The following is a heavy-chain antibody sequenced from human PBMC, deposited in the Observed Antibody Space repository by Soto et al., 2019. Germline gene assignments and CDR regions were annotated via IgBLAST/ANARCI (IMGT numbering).Heavy chain of an antibody. CDR3: ARDMNDILTGPDGMDV. J-gene: IGHJ6*02. V-gene: IGHV1-46*01. CDR1: GYTFTSYY. D-gene: IGHD3-9*01. CDR2: INPSGGST. Sequence: ASVKVSGKASGYTFTSYYMHCVPQAPGQALEWMGIINPSGGSTSYAQKFQGRVTMTRDTSTSTVYMELSSLRSEDTAVYYCARDMNDILTGPDGMDVWGQGTTVTVSS.